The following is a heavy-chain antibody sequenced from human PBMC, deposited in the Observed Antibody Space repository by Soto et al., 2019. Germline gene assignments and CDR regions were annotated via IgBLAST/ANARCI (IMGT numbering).Heavy chain of an antibody. CDR3: ARSGFGWLLLRQPNQFDY. CDR2: TYYRSKWYN. J-gene: IGHJ4*02. D-gene: IGHD3-9*01. CDR1: GDSVSSNSAA. V-gene: IGHV6-1*01. Sequence: QVQLQQSGPGLVKPSQTLSLTCAISGDSVSSNSAAWNWIRQSPSRGLEWLGRTYYRSKWYNDYAVSVKSRITINPDTSKNQFSLQLNSVTPEDTAVYYCARSGFGWLLLRQPNQFDYWGQGTLVTVSS.